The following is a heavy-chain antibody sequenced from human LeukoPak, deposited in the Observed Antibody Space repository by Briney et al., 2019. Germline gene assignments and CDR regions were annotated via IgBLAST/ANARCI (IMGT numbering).Heavy chain of an antibody. V-gene: IGHV3-48*01. Sequence: VGSLRLSCAASGFTFRSYSLNWVRQAPGKGLEWISYISTSGTTIYYADSVKGRFTISRDNAKNSLYLQMNSLRAEDTAVYYCARDRYYDSSGYYPYWGQGTLVTVSS. CDR1: GFTFRSYS. CDR2: ISTSGTTI. CDR3: ARDRYYDSSGYYPY. J-gene: IGHJ1*01. D-gene: IGHD3-22*01.